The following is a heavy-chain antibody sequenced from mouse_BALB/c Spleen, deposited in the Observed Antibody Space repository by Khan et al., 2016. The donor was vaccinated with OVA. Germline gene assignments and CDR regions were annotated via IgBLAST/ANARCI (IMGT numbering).Heavy chain of an antibody. V-gene: IGHV14-3*02. CDR3: ARMARK. Sequence: VRLQQSGAELVKSGATVKMSCTASGLNIKDTYMHWLKQCPEQGLEWLGRIDPPNGNNKYDPKFQGKAIITADSYSNTAYMLLISLTSEDTAVYYCARMARKWGQGTTLTVSS. CDR2: IDPPNGNN. J-gene: IGHJ2*01. CDR1: GLNIKDTY.